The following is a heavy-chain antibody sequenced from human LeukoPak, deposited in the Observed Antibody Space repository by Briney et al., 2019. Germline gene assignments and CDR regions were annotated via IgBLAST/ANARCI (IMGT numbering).Heavy chain of an antibody. CDR2: TYYRSKLYN. CDR1: GDSFSSNSAA. J-gene: IGHJ6*02. CDR3: ARERYCSCGSCYSLIGNYYYYYGMDV. V-gene: IGHV6-1*01. D-gene: IGHD2-15*01. Sequence: SQTLSLTCALSGDSFSSNSAAWNWLTQSPSRGLEWPGRTYYRSKLYNDYAVSVRTRITNNPDTSKNQFSLQLNSVTPEDTAVYYCARERYCSCGSCYSLIGNYYYYYGMDVWGQGTTVTVSS.